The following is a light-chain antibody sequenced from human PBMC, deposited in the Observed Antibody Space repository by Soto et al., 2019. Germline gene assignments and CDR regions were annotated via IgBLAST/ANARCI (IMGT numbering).Light chain of an antibody. CDR3: SSYAGSNDRWV. CDR2: EVS. J-gene: IGLJ3*02. V-gene: IGLV2-8*01. CDR1: SSDIGAYNY. Sequence: QSALTQPPSASGSPGQSVTISCTGTSSDIGAYNYVSWYQQHPGKAPKLMIHEVSKRPSGVPDRFSGSKSGNTASLTVSGLQAEDEADYYCSSYAGSNDRWVFGGGTKVTDL.